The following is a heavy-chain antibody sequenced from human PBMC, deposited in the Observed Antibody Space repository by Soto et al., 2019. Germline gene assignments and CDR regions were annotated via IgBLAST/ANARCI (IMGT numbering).Heavy chain of an antibody. CDR1: GGSISSYY. J-gene: IGHJ6*03. CDR2: IYYSGST. V-gene: IGHV4-59*01. D-gene: IGHD3-16*02. Sequence: SETLSLTCTVSGGSISSYYWSWIRQPPGKGLEWIGYIYYSGSTNYNPSLKSRVTISVETSKNQFSLKLSSVTTADTAVYYCARGAGSHHYYYYYYMDVWGKGTTVTVSS. CDR3: ARGAGSHHYYYYYYMDV.